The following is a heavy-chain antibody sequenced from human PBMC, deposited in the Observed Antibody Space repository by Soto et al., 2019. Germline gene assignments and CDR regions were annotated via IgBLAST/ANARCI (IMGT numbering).Heavy chain of an antibody. CDR2: IVPIFGTA. J-gene: IGHJ4*02. V-gene: IGHV1-69*13. CDR1: GGTFSSYA. CDR3: AAGYGDLYLNDY. D-gene: IGHD4-17*01. Sequence: ASVKVSCKASGGTFSSYAISWVRQAPGQGLEWMGGIVPIFGTANYAQKFQGRVTSTADESTSTAYMELSSLRSEDTAVYYWAAGYGDLYLNDYWGQGTLVTVSS.